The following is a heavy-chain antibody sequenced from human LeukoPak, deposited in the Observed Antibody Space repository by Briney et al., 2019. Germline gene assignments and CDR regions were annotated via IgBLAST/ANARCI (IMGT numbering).Heavy chain of an antibody. D-gene: IGHD3-9*01. CDR3: ARGWRYFDC. J-gene: IGHJ4*02. CDR2: IRYDGSNK. V-gene: IGHV3-30*02. Sequence: PGGSLRLYCAASGFTFSSYSMNWVRQAPGKGLEWAAFIRYDGSNKYYADSVKGRFTISRDNAKNSLSLQMNSLRAEDTAVYYCARGWRYFDCWGQGTLVTVSS. CDR1: GFTFSSYS.